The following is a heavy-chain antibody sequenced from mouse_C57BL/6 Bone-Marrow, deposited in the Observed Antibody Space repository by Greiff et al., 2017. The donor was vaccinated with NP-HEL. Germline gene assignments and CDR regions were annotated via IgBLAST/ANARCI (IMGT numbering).Heavy chain of an antibody. V-gene: IGHV14-2*01. J-gene: IGHJ3*01. Sequence: EVHLVESGAELVKPGASVKLSCTASGFYIKDYYMHWVKQRTEQGLEWIGRIDPEDGETKYAPKFQGKATITAATSSNTAYLQLSSLTSEDTAVYYCARSYGSSTGFAYWGQGTLVTVSA. CDR2: IDPEDGET. CDR3: ARSYGSSTGFAY. D-gene: IGHD1-1*01. CDR1: GFYIKDYY.